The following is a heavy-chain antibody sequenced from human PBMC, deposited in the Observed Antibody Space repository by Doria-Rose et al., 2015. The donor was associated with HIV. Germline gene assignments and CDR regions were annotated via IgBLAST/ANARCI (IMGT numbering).Heavy chain of an antibody. CDR1: GFTFSSHR. Sequence: VQLVQSGGGLVRPGGSLRLSCATSGFTFSSHRINWVRQAPGKGLKWFSSISSTRAYINYADSVSGRFTISRDNARSSLYLQMDSLRAEDTAIYYCATGVTLDYWGQGTLVTVSS. CDR3: ATGVTLDY. D-gene: IGHD3-10*01. J-gene: IGHJ4*02. CDR2: ISSTRAYI. V-gene: IGHV3-21*01.